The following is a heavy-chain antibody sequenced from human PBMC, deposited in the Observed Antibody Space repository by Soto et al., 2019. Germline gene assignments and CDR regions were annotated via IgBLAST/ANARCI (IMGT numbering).Heavy chain of an antibody. V-gene: IGHV3-23*01. J-gene: IGHJ4*02. CDR1: GLTFRDYA. CDR2: ISGSGNEA. CDR3: GKERRGSGWSVCNF. D-gene: IGHD6-19*01. Sequence: GSLRLSCAASGLTFRDYAMSWVRQAPGKGLEWVADISGSGNEARHADSVRGRFTISRDNSRDTLFLQMNSLTVDDTAVYYCGKERRGSGWSVCNFWGQGTLVTVSS.